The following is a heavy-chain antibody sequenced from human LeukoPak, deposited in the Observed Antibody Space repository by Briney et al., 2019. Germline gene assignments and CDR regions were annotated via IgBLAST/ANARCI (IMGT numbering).Heavy chain of an antibody. J-gene: IGHJ6*02. Sequence: GGSLRLSCAASGFTVSSNYMSWVRQAPGKGLEWVSVIYSGGSTYYADSVKGRFTISRDNSKNTLYPQMNSLRAEDTAVYYCARDAVAGYYYYYGMGVWGQGTTVAVSS. CDR2: IYSGGST. D-gene: IGHD6-19*01. CDR1: GFTVSSNY. CDR3: ARDAVAGYYYYYGMGV. V-gene: IGHV3-66*01.